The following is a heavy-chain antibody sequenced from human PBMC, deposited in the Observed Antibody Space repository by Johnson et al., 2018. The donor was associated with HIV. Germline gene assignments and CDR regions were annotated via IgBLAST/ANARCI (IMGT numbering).Heavy chain of an antibody. Sequence: VQLVESGGGVVRPGGSLRLSCAASGFTFDDYGMSWVRQAPGKGLEWVSGINWNGGSTGYADSVKGRFTIPRDNAKNSLYLQMNSLRAEDTALYYCAREGTEDMIVGVTSRDDAFEIWGQGTMVTVSS. D-gene: IGHD3-22*01. V-gene: IGHV3-20*04. CDR1: GFTFDDYG. J-gene: IGHJ3*02. CDR2: INWNGGST. CDR3: AREGTEDMIVGVTSRDDAFEI.